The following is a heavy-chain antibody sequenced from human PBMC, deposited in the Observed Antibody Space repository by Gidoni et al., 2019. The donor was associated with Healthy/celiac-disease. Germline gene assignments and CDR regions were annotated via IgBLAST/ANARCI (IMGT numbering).Heavy chain of an antibody. Sequence: QVQLVESGGGLVKPGGSLRLSCSASGFTFSDYYMSRIRQAPGKGLEWVAYMSSSSSYTNYADSVNGRFTITRDNAKNSLYLQMNSLRAEDTAVYYCARGFSEGLSDVVVPAALDLGYWGQGTLVTVSS. CDR1: GFTFSDYY. J-gene: IGHJ4*02. V-gene: IGHV3-11*06. CDR3: ARGFSEGLSDVVVPAALDLGY. CDR2: MSSSSSYT. D-gene: IGHD2-2*01.